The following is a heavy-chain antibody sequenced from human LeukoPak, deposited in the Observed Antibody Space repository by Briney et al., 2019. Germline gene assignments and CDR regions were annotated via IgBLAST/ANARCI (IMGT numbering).Heavy chain of an antibody. CDR2: IYTSGST. CDR3: ARGLYCSSTSCASQDWFDP. D-gene: IGHD2-2*01. J-gene: IGHJ5*02. CDR1: GGSLSSYY. V-gene: IGHV4-4*07. Sequence: SETQSLTCTVSGGSLSSYYWSWIRQPAGKGLEWIGRIYTSGSTNYNPSLKNRVTMSVDTSKNQFSLKLSSVTAADTAVYYCARGLYCSSTSCASQDWFDPWGQGTLVTVSS.